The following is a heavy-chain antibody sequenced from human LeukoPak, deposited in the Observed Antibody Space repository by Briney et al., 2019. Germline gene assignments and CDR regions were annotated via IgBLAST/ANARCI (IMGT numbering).Heavy chain of an antibody. D-gene: IGHD2-2*01. CDR1: GFTFSNYA. CDR3: AKDQYCTSTSCYVGY. CDR2: INVSGGST. Sequence: GSLRLSCAASGFTFSNYAMSWVRQAPGKGLEWVSGINVSGGSTFYADSVRGRFTISRDNSKNTLYLQMNSLRAEDTAVYYCAKDQYCTSTSCYVGYWGQGTLVTVSS. V-gene: IGHV3-23*01. J-gene: IGHJ4*02.